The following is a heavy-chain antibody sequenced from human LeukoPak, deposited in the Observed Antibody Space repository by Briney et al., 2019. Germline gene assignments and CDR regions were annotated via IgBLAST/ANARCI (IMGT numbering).Heavy chain of an antibody. V-gene: IGHV3-23*05. CDR2: ICFNSDK. J-gene: IGHJ4*02. Sequence: GGSLRLSCTASGFTFKNYAMSWVRQAPGKGLEWVSSICFNSDKNYSYSIKGHFPISRDNSKKVLYLELNSLRVDDTAKYFCAKKSSWLFERFDHWGKGVQVPVSS. CDR1: GFTFKNYA. D-gene: IGHD3-9*01. CDR3: AKKSSWLFERFDH.